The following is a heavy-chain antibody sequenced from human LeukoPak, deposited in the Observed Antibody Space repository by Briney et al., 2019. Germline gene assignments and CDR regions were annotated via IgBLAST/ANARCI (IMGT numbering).Heavy chain of an antibody. CDR3: AREAAAGLTRQH. D-gene: IGHD6-13*01. CDR1: GGTFSSYA. Sequence: ASVKVSCKASGGTFSSYAISWVRQAPGQGLEWMGGIIPIFGTANYAQKFQGRVTITADESTSTAYMELSSLRSEDTAVYYCAREAAAGLTRQHWGQGTLVTVSS. CDR2: IIPIFGTA. J-gene: IGHJ1*01. V-gene: IGHV1-69*13.